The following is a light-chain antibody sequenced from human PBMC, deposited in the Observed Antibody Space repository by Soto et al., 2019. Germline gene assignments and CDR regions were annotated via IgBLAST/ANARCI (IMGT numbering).Light chain of an antibody. CDR1: QSVSSNY. J-gene: IGKJ4*02. CDR3: QQYGSSPLT. Sequence: ERVLTLSPGTLSLPPGERATLSCRASQSVSSNYLAWYQQKPGQAPKVLIYRASSRATGIPDRFSGSGSGTDFTLTISRLEPEDFAVYYCQQYGSSPLTFGGGTKVDIK. V-gene: IGKV3-20*01. CDR2: RAS.